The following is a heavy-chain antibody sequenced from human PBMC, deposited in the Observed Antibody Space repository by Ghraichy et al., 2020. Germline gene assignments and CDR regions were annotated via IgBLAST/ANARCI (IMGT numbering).Heavy chain of an antibody. Sequence: GGSLRLSCAASVFPFNSFPMHWVRQAPGKGLEWVALISFDGSEIFYADSVKGRFNISRDNFRNTLYLQMNSLRAEDSAVYYCARAPTYSKSSPGRYWGQGTLVTVSS. CDR1: VFPFNSFP. CDR3: ARAPTYSKSSPGRY. D-gene: IGHD1-26*01. CDR2: ISFDGSEI. J-gene: IGHJ4*02. V-gene: IGHV3-30*04.